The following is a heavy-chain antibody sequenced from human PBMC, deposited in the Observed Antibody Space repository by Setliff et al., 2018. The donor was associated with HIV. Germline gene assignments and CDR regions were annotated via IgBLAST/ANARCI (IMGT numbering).Heavy chain of an antibody. J-gene: IGHJ6*03. CDR3: ARDYRTTDILSSGYMDV. V-gene: IGHV1-69*05. CDR1: GVTFSIYG. D-gene: IGHD3-9*01. CDR2: IIPIFGTL. Sequence: ASVKVSCKASGVTFSIYGISWVRQAPGQGLEWMGGIIPIFGTLNYAQKFQGRVTITTDESTSTAYMDLSSLRSEDTAVYYCARDYRTTDILSSGYMDVWGKGTTVTVSS.